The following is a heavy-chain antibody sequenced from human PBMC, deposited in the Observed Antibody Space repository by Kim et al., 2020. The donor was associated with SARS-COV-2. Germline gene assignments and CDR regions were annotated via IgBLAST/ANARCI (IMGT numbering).Heavy chain of an antibody. CDR1: GGSISSYY. CDR3: ASSSWYYGMDV. J-gene: IGHJ6*02. D-gene: IGHD6-13*01. Sequence: SETLSLTCTVSGGSISSYYWSWIRQPPGKGLEWIGYIYYSGSTNYNPSLKSRVTISVHKSKNQFSLKLSSVTAADTAVYYCASSSWYYGMDVWGQGTTVTVSS. CDR2: IYYSGST. V-gene: IGHV4-59*08.